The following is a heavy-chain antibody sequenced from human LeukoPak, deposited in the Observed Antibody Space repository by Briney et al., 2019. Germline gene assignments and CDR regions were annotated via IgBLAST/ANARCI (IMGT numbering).Heavy chain of an antibody. CDR3: ARGRSRTIFGVVNLYYFDY. CDR1: GGSISSYY. Sequence: PSETLSLTCTVSGGSISSYYWSWIRQPPGKGLEWFGDIDYSGSINYNLSLKSRVTISVDTSKNQFSLKLSSVTAADTAVYYCARGRSRTIFGVVNLYYFDYWGQGTLVTVSS. V-gene: IGHV4-59*01. D-gene: IGHD3-3*01. CDR2: IDYSGSI. J-gene: IGHJ4*02.